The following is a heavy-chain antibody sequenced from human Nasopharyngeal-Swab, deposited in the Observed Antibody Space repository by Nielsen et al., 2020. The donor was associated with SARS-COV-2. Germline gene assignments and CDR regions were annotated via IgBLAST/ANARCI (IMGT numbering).Heavy chain of an antibody. CDR3: TRSGRAATKTRYFDY. D-gene: IGHD2-15*01. CDR2: TRIKAIGETP. Sequence: GESLKISCTTSGFTFGDYALSWVRQAPGKGLEWVGFTRIKAIGETPEYAASVKGRFTISRDASKSIAYLQMNSLKIEDTGMYYCTRSGRAATKTRYFDYWGQGTLVTVSS. V-gene: IGHV3-49*04. J-gene: IGHJ4*02. CDR1: GFTFGDYA.